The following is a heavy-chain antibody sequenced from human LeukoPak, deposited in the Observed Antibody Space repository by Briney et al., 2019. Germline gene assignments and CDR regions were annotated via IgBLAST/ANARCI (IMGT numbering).Heavy chain of an antibody. CDR2: IKSKTDGGTT. CDR1: GFTFSNAW. D-gene: IGHD3-10*01. Sequence: GGSLRLSCAASGFTFSNAWMSWVRQAPGKGLEWVGRIKSKTDGGTTDYAAPVKGRFTISRDDSKNTLYPQMNSLKTEDTAVYYCTLQARRYYGSGSYLDYWGQGTLVTVSS. V-gene: IGHV3-15*01. CDR3: TLQARRYYGSGSYLDY. J-gene: IGHJ4*02.